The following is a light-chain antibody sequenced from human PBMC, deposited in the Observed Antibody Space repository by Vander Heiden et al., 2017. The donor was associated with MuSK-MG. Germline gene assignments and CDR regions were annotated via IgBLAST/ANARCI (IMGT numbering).Light chain of an antibody. CDR3: QQDGSSRIR. CDR1: QSVSSSY. Sequence: ELVFTQSPGTLSLSPGARATLSCRASQSVSSSYLAWYQQKPGQAPRLLIYGASSRATGIPDRFSGSGSVTDFTLTISRLEPEDFAVYYCQQDGSSRIRFGQGTQLEIK. V-gene: IGKV3-20*01. J-gene: IGKJ5*01. CDR2: GAS.